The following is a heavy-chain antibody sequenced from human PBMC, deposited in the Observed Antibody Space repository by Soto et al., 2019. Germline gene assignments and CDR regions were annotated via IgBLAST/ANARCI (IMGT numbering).Heavy chain of an antibody. Sequence: SQPLSLTCAISGDSVSSNSAAWNWIRQSPSRGLEWLGRTYYRSKWYNDYAVSVKSRITINPDTSKNQFSLQLNSVTPEDTAVYYCAKGTCSGGSCYWEASTALDYWGQGTLVTVSS. CDR1: GDSVSSNSAA. J-gene: IGHJ4*02. CDR3: AKGTCSGGSCYWEASTALDY. V-gene: IGHV6-1*01. D-gene: IGHD2-15*01. CDR2: TYYRSKWYN.